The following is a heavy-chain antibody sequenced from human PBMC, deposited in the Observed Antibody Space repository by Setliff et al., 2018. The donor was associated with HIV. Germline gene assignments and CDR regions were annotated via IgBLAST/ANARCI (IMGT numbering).Heavy chain of an antibody. J-gene: IGHJ3*02. CDR3: ARVLDPGIAVATYAFDI. CDR1: GYTFTSYG. Sequence: ASVKVSCKASGYTFTSYGVSWVRQAPGQGLEWMGWSSAYNRNVNYSQKVQGRVTVTTDTSTSTAYMELKNLKSDDTAVYYFARVLDPGIAVATYAFDIWCQGTPVTVSS. D-gene: IGHD6-19*01. V-gene: IGHV1-18*01. CDR2: SSAYNRNV.